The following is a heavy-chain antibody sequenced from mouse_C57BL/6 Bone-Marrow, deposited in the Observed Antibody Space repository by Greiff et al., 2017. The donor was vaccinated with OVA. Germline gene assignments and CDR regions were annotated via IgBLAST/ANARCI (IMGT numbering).Heavy chain of an antibody. CDR1: GFTFSDFY. CDR3: AGGASKYDYGEGCAD. V-gene: IGHV7-1*01. J-gene: IGHJ3*01. Sequence: EVNVVESGGGLVQSGRSLRLSCATSGFTFSDFYMEWVRQAPGKGLEWIAASRNKANDYTSEYSASVKGRFIVSRDTSQSILYLLMNALRAEDTAVYYGAGGASKYDYGEGCADWGQGTLVTVSA. D-gene: IGHD2-4*01. CDR2: SRNKANDYTS.